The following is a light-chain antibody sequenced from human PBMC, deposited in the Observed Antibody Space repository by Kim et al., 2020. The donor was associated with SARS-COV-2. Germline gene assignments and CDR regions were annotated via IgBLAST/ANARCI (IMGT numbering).Light chain of an antibody. CDR3: KQYDNLPLT. V-gene: IGKV1-33*01. Sequence: AAVGDRVNITCQASQDITNYLNWYQQKPGKAPKLRIYEASNLETGVRSRFRGSGSGTDYTFSISRLQPEDVATYYCKQYDNLPLTFGGGTKVNIK. J-gene: IGKJ4*01. CDR1: QDITNY. CDR2: EAS.